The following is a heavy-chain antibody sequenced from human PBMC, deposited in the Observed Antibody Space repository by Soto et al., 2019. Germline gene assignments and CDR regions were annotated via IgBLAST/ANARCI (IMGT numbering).Heavy chain of an antibody. D-gene: IGHD2-15*01. Sequence: GESLKISCKGSGYSFTNYWIGWVRQMPGKGLEWMGIIYPGDSDTSYSPSFQGQVTISADKSISTAYLQWSSLKASDTAMYYCARSARCSGDTCYSPYYYYYYMDVWGKGTTVTVSS. CDR2: IYPGDSDT. CDR1: GYSFTNYW. CDR3: ARSARCSGDTCYSPYYYYYYMDV. J-gene: IGHJ6*03. V-gene: IGHV5-51*01.